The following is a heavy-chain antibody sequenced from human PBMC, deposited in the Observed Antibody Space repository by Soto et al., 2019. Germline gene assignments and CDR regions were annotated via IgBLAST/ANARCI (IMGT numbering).Heavy chain of an antibody. CDR2: ISGSGGST. D-gene: IGHD4-17*01. J-gene: IGHJ2*01. CDR3: ARRTEGWYFDL. CDR1: GFTFSIYA. V-gene: IGHV3-23*01. Sequence: EVQLLESGGGLVQPGGSLRLSCAASGFTFSIYAMNWVRQAPGKGLEWVSVISGSGGSTYYADSVKGRFTISRDNSKNTLYLQMNSLRAEDTAVYYCARRTEGWYFDLWGRGTLVTVSS.